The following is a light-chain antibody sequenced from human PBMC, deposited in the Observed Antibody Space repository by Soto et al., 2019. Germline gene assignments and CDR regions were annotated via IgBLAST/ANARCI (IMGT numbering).Light chain of an antibody. Sequence: PGQRATLPCSASQSVRNFLGWYQQKPGQSPRLLIYNVSTTATGSADRISGSGCGTEFTLIISSLQSEDFAVYYCQDYSDWPSWTFGQGTKVDIK. V-gene: IGKV3-15*01. CDR1: QSVRNF. J-gene: IGKJ1*01. CDR3: QDYSDWPSWT. CDR2: NVS.